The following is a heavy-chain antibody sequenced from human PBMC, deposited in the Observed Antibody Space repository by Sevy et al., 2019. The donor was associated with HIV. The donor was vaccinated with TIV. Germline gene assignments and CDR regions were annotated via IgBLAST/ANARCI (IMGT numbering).Heavy chain of an antibody. CDR1: GFTFSAYS. D-gene: IGHD2-21*01. Sequence: GESLKISCAASGFTFSAYSMNWVRQAPGKGLEWVSYICSSSGTIYYADSVKGQFTISRDNAKSSLYLQMNGLRAEDTAVYYCARAGGDCYSKNECWFVSWGQGTLVTVSS. J-gene: IGHJ5*01. V-gene: IGHV3-48*01. CDR3: ARAGGDCYSKNECWFVS. CDR2: ICSSSGTI.